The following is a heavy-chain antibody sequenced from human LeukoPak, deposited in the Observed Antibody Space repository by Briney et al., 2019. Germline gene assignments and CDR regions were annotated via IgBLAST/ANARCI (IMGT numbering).Heavy chain of an antibody. CDR3: TKATTRRVPAATIDS. CDR1: GFIFDDFS. Sequence: GMSLRLSCAASGFIFDDFSMFWVRQVPGKGLEWVSSITWHGRSTAYADSVRGRFTISRDNAKYSLYLQMNSLRPEDTAFYYCTKATTRRVPAATIDSWGQGTLVTVSS. J-gene: IGHJ4*02. V-gene: IGHV3-9*01. CDR2: ITWHGRST. D-gene: IGHD6-13*01.